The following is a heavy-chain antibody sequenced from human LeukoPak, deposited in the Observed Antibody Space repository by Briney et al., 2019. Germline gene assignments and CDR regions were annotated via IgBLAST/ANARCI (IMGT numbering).Heavy chain of an antibody. Sequence: PGGSLRLSCAASAFTFSSYSMNWVRQAPGKGLEWVSSISSSGSYIYYADSVKGRFTISRDNAKNSLYLQMNSLRAEDTAVYYCARDSQGAFDYWGQGTLVTVSS. CDR1: AFTFSSYS. J-gene: IGHJ4*02. D-gene: IGHD1-26*01. V-gene: IGHV3-21*01. CDR3: ARDSQGAFDY. CDR2: ISSSGSYI.